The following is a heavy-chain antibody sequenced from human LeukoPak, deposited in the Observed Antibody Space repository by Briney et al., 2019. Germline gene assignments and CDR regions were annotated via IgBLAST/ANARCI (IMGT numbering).Heavy chain of an antibody. J-gene: IGHJ3*02. CDR3: ARHTRPGCSGYENAFDI. CDR2: LYDSGST. Sequence: SETLSLTCTVSGGSIRSRNYYWDWIRQPPGKGLECIGNLYDSGSTYYSPSLKSRVTISGDTSKNQFSLKLTSVTAADTAVYYCARHTRPGCSGYENAFDIWGQGTMVTVSS. CDR1: GGSIRSRNYY. V-gene: IGHV4-39*01. D-gene: IGHD5-12*01.